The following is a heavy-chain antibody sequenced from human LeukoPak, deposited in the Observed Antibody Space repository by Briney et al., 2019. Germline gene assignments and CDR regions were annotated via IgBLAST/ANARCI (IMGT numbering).Heavy chain of an antibody. V-gene: IGHV3-23*01. CDR2: ITSSGDST. J-gene: IGHJ4*02. CDR3: AKTFYGRLLDY. D-gene: IGHD4-17*01. CDR1: GFTFSSYA. Sequence: PGGSLRLSCAASGFTFSSYAMSWVRQAPGKGLEWVSDITSSGDSTYYADSVKGRFTISRDNPKNALYLQMNSLRAEDTAIYYCAKTFYGRLLDYWGQGTLVTVSS.